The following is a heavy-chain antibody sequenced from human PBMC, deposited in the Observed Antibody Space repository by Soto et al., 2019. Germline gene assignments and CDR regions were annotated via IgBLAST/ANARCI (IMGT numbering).Heavy chain of an antibody. CDR2: ISYDGSNK. V-gene: IGHV3-30-3*01. D-gene: IGHD2-15*01. CDR3: ARLLHSYCGNDPGMDV. CDR1: GFTFSSYA. Sequence: QVQLVESGGGVVQPGRSLRLSCAASGFTFSSYAMHWVRQAPGKGLEWVAVISYDGSNKYYAEYVKGRLTSSRDNSNNPLYLQINSRRAEVSVVYYCARLLHSYCGNDPGMDVLGQGTTVTVSS. J-gene: IGHJ6*02.